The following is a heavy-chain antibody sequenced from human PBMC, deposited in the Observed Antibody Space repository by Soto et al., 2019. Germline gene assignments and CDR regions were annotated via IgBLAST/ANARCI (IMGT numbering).Heavy chain of an antibody. CDR1: GFTFSSYS. CDR2: ISSSSSYI. D-gene: IGHD3-10*01. CDR3: ARATRPPWGYYGSGSPKYYFDY. Sequence: PGGSLRLSCAASGFTFSSYSMNWVRQAPGKGLEWVSSISSSSSYIYYADSVKGRFTISRDNAKNSLYLQMNSLRAEDTAVYYCARATRPPWGYYGSGSPKYYFDYWGQGTLVTVSS. J-gene: IGHJ4*02. V-gene: IGHV3-21*01.